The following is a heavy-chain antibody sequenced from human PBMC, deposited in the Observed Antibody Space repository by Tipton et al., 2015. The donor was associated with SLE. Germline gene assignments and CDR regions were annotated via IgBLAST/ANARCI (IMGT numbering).Heavy chain of an antibody. D-gene: IGHD6-6*01. CDR3: AGHSSSDLNWFDP. V-gene: IGHV4-4*02. J-gene: IGHJ5*02. CDR1: GGSISSSNW. Sequence: SLRLSCAVSGGSISSSNWWSWVRQPPGKGLEWIGEINHSGSTNYNPSLKSRVTISVDTSKNQFSLKLSSVTAADTAVYYCAGHSSSDLNWFDPWGQGTLVTVSS. CDR2: INHSGST.